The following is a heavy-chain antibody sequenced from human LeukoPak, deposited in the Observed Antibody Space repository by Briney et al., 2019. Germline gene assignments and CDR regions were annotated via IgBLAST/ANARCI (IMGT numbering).Heavy chain of an antibody. V-gene: IGHV4-31*01. Sequence: PSHPLSLPCTVSIRSISIGGYYCRSIRQHPGNGLEWYGYIYYSDITYYNPSLKIQLTKSLDTSNNQFSINLRSLPPPDTSLFYCARRIAAAGTFDFWGQGTLVTVSS. CDR1: IRSISIGGYY. CDR3: ARRIAAAGTFDF. CDR2: IYYSDIT. D-gene: IGHD6-13*01. J-gene: IGHJ4*02.